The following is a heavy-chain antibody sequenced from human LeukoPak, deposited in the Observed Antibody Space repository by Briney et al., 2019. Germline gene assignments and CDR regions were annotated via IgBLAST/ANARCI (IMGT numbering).Heavy chain of an antibody. D-gene: IGHD3-9*01. Sequence: GGSLRLSCAASGFTFNTFNMNWVRQAPGKGLEWVSSITSSGDYIYYADSVKGRFTTSRDNAKNSLTLQLNSLRVEDTAVYYCARGHYDVLAASYKWTPDYWGQGTLVTVSS. CDR3: ARGHYDVLAASYKWTPDY. V-gene: IGHV3-21*01. CDR1: GFTFNTFN. J-gene: IGHJ4*02. CDR2: ITSSGDYI.